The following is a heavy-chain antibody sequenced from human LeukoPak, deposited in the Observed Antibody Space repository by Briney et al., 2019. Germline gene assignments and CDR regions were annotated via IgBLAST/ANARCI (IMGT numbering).Heavy chain of an antibody. CDR2: IYYSGST. D-gene: IGHD5-24*01. CDR3: ARGPRWLQSFDY. CDR1: GGSISSGGYY. J-gene: IGHJ4*02. Sequence: SETLSLTCTVSGGSISSGGYYWSWIRQHPGKGLEWIGYIYYSGSTYYNPSLKSRVTISVDTSKNQFSLKLSSVTAADTAVYYCARGPRWLQSFDYWGQGTLVTVSS. V-gene: IGHV4-31*03.